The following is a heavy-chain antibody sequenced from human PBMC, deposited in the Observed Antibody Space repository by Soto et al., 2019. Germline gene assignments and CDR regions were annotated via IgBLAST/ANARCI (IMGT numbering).Heavy chain of an antibody. CDR2: IYHSGST. CDR1: GGSISSSNW. J-gene: IGHJ6*02. V-gene: IGHV4-4*02. Sequence: PSETLSLTCAVSGGSISSSNWWSWVRQPPGKGLEWIGEIYHSGSTNYNPSLKSRVTISVDKSKNQFSLKLSSVTAADTAVYYCARLAAAEVEDYYYYYGMDVWGQGTPVTVSS. D-gene: IGHD6-13*01. CDR3: ARLAAAEVEDYYYYYGMDV.